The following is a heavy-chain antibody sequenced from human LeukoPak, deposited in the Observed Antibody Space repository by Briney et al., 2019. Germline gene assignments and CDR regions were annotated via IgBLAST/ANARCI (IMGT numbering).Heavy chain of an antibody. D-gene: IGHD2-15*01. Sequence: GESLKISCKGSGYSFTSYWIGWVRQMPGKGLEWMGIIYPGDSDTRYSPSFQGQVTISADKSISTAYLQWSSLKASDTAMYYCARLKGEYCSGGSCYFLHFDYWGQGNLVTVSS. CDR1: GYSFTSYW. CDR2: IYPGDSDT. CDR3: ARLKGEYCSGGSCYFLHFDY. V-gene: IGHV5-51*01. J-gene: IGHJ4*02.